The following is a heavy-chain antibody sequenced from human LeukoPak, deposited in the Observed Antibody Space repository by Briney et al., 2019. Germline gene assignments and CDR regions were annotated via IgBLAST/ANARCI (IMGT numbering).Heavy chain of an antibody. V-gene: IGHV3-7*01. CDR3: AELGITMIGGV. J-gene: IGHJ6*04. CDR1: GFTFSSYD. CDR2: IKQDGSDK. D-gene: IGHD3-10*02. Sequence: PGGSLRLSCAASGFTFSSYDMTWVRQAPGKGLEWVANIKQDGSDKRYVDSVKGRFTISRDNAENSLYLQMNSLRAEDTAVYYCAELGITMIGGVWGKGTTVTISS.